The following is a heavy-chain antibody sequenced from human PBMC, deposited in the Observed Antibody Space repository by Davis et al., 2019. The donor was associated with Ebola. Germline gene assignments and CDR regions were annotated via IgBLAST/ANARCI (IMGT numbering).Heavy chain of an antibody. Sequence: AASVKVSCKASGYIFSSYGISWVRQAPGQGLEWMGWITAYNGNTAYAQILQGRVTMTADTSTGTAYMELRSLRSDDTAVYFCARTSIVGTTTTASDIWGQGTMVTVSS. D-gene: IGHD1-26*01. CDR2: ITAYNGNT. CDR3: ARTSIVGTTTTASDI. CDR1: GYIFSSYG. J-gene: IGHJ3*02. V-gene: IGHV1-18*01.